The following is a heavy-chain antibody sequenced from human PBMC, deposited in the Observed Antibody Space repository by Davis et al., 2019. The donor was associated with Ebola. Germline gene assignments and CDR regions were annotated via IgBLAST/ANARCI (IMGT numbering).Heavy chain of an antibody. Sequence: SETLSLTCTVSGGSITSYYWSWIRQPPGKGLEWIGYIYYSGRTNYNPSRKSRLTISVDTSKNQFSLKLSSVTAADTAVYYCARDSLYSSGYAGAFDIWGQGTMVTVSS. CDR2: IYYSGRT. J-gene: IGHJ3*02. CDR3: ARDSLYSSGYAGAFDI. CDR1: GGSITSYY. V-gene: IGHV4-59*01. D-gene: IGHD3-22*01.